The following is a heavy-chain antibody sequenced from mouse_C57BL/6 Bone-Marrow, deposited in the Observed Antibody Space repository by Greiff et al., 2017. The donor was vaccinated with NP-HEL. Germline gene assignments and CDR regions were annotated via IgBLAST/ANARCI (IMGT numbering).Heavy chain of an antibody. V-gene: IGHV14-3*01. CDR3: ARRLAY. CDR1: GFNIKNTY. J-gene: IGHJ3*01. Sequence: VQLQQSVAELVRPGASVKLSCTASGFNIKNTYMPWVQQRPEQGLEWIGRIDPANGNTKYAPKFQGKDTITADKSSNTAYLQLSSLTSEDTAIYYCARRLAYWGQGTLVTVSA. CDR2: IDPANGNT.